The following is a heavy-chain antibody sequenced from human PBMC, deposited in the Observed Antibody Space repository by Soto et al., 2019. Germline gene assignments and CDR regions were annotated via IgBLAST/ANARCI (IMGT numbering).Heavy chain of an antibody. D-gene: IGHD5-18*01. J-gene: IGHJ4*02. CDR3: ANQYSYGLFDY. CDR1: GYSISSGYY. V-gene: IGHV4-38-2*01. Sequence: PSETLSLTCAVSGYSISSGYYWGWIRQPPGKGLGWIGSIYHSGSTYYNPSLKSRVTISVDTSKNQFSLKLSSVTAADTAVYYCANQYSYGLFDYWGQGTLVTVSS. CDR2: IYHSGST.